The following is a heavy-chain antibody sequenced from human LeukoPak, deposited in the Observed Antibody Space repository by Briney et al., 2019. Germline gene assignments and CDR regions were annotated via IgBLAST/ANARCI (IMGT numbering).Heavy chain of an antibody. V-gene: IGHV1-69*04. D-gene: IGHD6-13*01. CDR2: IVPVLGIT. Sequence: SVKVSCKASGGTFNNYVFSWVKQAPGQGLEWMGRIVPVLGITNYAQTFQDRVTITADKSTATTYMKLKSLRPEDTAVYYCARDLGDSAGTSSDGMDVWGQGTTVTVS. J-gene: IGHJ6*02. CDR1: GGTFNNYV. CDR3: ARDLGDSAGTSSDGMDV.